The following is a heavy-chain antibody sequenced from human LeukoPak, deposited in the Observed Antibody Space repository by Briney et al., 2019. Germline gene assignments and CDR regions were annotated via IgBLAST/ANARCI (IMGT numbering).Heavy chain of an antibody. D-gene: IGHD5-12*01. CDR1: GYTFNNYD. J-gene: IGHJ4*02. V-gene: IGHV1-8*01. CDR3: ARVEFNGGYSHVY. Sequence: GASAKVSCKASGYTFNNYDINWVRQATGQGLEWMGWMNPNSGNTGYAQKFQGRVTMTRDTSISTAYMELSSLRSEDTAVYYCARVEFNGGYSHVYWGQGTLVTVSS. CDR2: MNPNSGNT.